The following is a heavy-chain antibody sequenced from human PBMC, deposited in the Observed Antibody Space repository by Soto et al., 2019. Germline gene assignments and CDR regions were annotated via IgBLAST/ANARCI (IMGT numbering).Heavy chain of an antibody. CDR2: LYYSGST. D-gene: IGHD1-7*01. J-gene: IGHJ4*02. V-gene: IGHV4-30-4*01. CDR1: GGSISSGDYY. Sequence: QVQLQESGPGLLKPSQTLSLTCTVSGGSISSGDYYWSWIRQPPGKGLEWMGYLYYSGSTCYNPSLKSRVTISVDTSKNQFSLKLSSVTAADTAVYYCARAYNWNYGEPDDYWGQGTLVTGSS. CDR3: ARAYNWNYGEPDDY.